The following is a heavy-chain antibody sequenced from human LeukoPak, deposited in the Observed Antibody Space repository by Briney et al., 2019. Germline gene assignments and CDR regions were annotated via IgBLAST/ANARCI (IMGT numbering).Heavy chain of an antibody. D-gene: IGHD3-22*01. CDR1: GYTFTSYA. V-gene: IGHV7-4-1*02. CDR3: ARAYDSSAYSDWFDP. J-gene: IGHJ5*02. Sequence: ASVKISCKSSGYTFTSYAMNWVRQAPGQGLEWMGWINTNTGNPTYAQGFTGRFVFSLDTSVSTAYLQISSLKAEDIAVYYCARAYDSSAYSDWFDPWGQGTLVTVSS. CDR2: INTNTGNP.